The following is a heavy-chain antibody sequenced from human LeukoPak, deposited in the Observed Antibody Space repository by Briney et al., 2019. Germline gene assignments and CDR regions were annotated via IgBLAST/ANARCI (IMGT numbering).Heavy chain of an antibody. V-gene: IGHV4-34*01. CDR1: GGSFSGYY. CDR3: ARFYYYGSGSYSHTVDY. D-gene: IGHD3-10*01. Sequence: SETLSLTCAVYGGSFSGYYWSWIRQPPGKGLEWIGEINHSGSTNYNPSLKSRVTISVDTSKNQFSLKPSSVTAADTAVYYCARFYYYGSGSYSHTVDYWGQGTLVTVSS. J-gene: IGHJ4*02. CDR2: INHSGST.